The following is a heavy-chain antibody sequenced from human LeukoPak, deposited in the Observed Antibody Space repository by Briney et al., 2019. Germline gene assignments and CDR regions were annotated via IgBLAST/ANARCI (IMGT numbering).Heavy chain of an antibody. D-gene: IGHD1-1*01. CDR3: ARLTGTTGFDY. Sequence: GGSLRLSCAASGFPFSSYWMSWVRQAPGRGLEWVANIKQDGSDRYYVDSVKGRFTISRDNAKNSLYLQLNSLRADDTAVYYCARLTGTTGFDYWGQGTLVTVSS. J-gene: IGHJ4*02. CDR1: GFPFSSYW. CDR2: IKQDGSDR. V-gene: IGHV3-7*01.